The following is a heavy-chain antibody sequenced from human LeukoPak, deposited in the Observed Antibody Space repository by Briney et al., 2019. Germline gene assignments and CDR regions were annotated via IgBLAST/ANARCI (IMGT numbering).Heavy chain of an antibody. CDR1: GDSFSWHY. V-gene: IGHV4-34*01. CDR2: INQRGTT. D-gene: IGHD3-3*02. CDR3: ARPGIRDYFYYMDV. J-gene: IGHJ6*03. Sequence: SETLSVTCAVYGDSFSWHYWSWIRHPPGKGMEWIGVINQRGTTTYNPSLKSRLTISMDTSRNQYFLNLDSVTAADTAIYYCARPGIRDYFYYMDVWGEGTPVTVSS.